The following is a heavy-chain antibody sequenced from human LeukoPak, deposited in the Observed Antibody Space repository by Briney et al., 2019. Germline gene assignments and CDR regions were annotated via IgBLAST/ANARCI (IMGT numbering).Heavy chain of an antibody. CDR1: GGSISSNKW. CDR2: IFHTGST. D-gene: IGHD1-26*01. J-gene: IGHJ4*02. Sequence: SETLSLTCAVSGGSISSNKWWSLVRQPPGKGLEWIGEIFHTGSTNYNPSLKSRVTISVDKSKNQFSLKVNSMTAADTAVYYCASLTGSYDDYWGQGTLVTVSS. V-gene: IGHV4-4*02. CDR3: ASLTGSYDDY.